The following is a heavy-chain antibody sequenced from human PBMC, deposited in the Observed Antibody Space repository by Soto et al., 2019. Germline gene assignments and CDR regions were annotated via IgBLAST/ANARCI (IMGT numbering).Heavy chain of an antibody. J-gene: IGHJ5*02. CDR3: APPLGANGGGGNNWFAP. V-gene: IGHV1-3*01. D-gene: IGHD3-16*01. CDR1: GYTFTNYV. Sequence: QVQLVQSGAEVKKPGASVKISCQASGYTFTNYVIHWIRQAPGQSLEWMGWVNGGNGDTKYSQKFQDRVTMTRDTSGNNAYWEVSSLKSEDPAVHPSAPPLGANGGGGNNWFAPWGQGTLVTVSS. CDR2: VNGGNGDT.